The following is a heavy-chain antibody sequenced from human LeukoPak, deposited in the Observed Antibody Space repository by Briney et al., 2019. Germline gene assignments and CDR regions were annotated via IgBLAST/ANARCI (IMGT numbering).Heavy chain of an antibody. J-gene: IGHJ4*02. Sequence: PGGSLRLSCAASGFTFSSYAMSWVRQAPGKGLEWVSTISGGGDSIYYADSVKGRFTISRDNSKNTLYLQMNSLRAEDTAVYDCAREVGHFDYWGQGTLDTVSS. CDR1: GFTFSSYA. D-gene: IGHD1-26*01. V-gene: IGHV3-23*01. CDR2: ISGGGDSI. CDR3: AREVGHFDY.